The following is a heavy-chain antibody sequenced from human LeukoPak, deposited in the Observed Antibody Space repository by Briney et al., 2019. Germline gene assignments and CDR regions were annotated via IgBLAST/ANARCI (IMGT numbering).Heavy chain of an antibody. Sequence: SETLSLTCAVYGGSFSGYHWSWIRQPPGKGLEWIGEINHSGSTNYNPSLKSRVTISVDTSKNQFSLKLSSATAADTAVYYCARGTMTTVTYYFDYWGQGTLVTVSS. V-gene: IGHV4-34*01. CDR1: GGSFSGYH. D-gene: IGHD4-17*01. CDR2: INHSGST. J-gene: IGHJ4*02. CDR3: ARGTMTTVTYYFDY.